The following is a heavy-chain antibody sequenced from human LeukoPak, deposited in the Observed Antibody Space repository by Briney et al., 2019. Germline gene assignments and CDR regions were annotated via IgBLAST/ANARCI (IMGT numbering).Heavy chain of an antibody. CDR3: ARADFAGYLHAFDL. J-gene: IGHJ3*01. V-gene: IGHV3-53*01. CDR1: GFTVTNRY. Sequence: GGSLRLSCAVSGFTVTNRYMTWLPQAPGKGLEWVSIIFFTGKTYYGDSLGGRFTVSRDISKNSVYLQMNTLRVEDTAVYYCARADFAGYLHAFDLWGQGTVVTVSS. D-gene: IGHD5-12*01. CDR2: IFFTGKT.